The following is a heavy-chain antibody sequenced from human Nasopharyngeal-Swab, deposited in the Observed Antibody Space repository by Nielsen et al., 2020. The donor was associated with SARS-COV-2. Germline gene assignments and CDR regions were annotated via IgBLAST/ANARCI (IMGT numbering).Heavy chain of an antibody. D-gene: IGHD6-13*01. V-gene: IGHV3-21*01. CDR2: ISSSSSYI. J-gene: IGHJ5*02. Sequence: WIGQPPGKGLEWVSSISSSSSYIYYADSVKGRFTISRDNAKNSLYLQMNSLRAEDAAVYYCARDGASRSWYNNWFDPWGQGTLVTVSS. CDR3: ARDGASRSWYNNWFDP.